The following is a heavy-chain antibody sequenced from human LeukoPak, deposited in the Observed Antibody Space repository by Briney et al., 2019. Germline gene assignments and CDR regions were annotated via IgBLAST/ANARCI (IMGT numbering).Heavy chain of an antibody. V-gene: IGHV3-21*01. CDR3: ARDGPTLSRGKEDY. D-gene: IGHD3-10*01. CDR1: GFTFSSYR. J-gene: IGHJ4*02. Sequence: GGPLSLSWEASGFTFSSYRLTWFSQPPGKGLEWFSSISSSSSYIYYADSVKGRFTISRDNAKNSLYLQMNSLRAEDTAVYYCARDGPTLSRGKEDYWGQGTLVTVSS. CDR2: ISSSSSYI.